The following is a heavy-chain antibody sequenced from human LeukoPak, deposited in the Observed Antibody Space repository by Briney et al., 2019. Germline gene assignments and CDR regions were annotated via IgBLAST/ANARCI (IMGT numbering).Heavy chain of an antibody. Sequence: ASVKVSCKASGYTFTSYDINWVRQATGQGLERMGWMNSNSGNTGYAQKFQGRIIVSRNTSISTAYMELSSLTSEDTAIYYCARIAAAGNRRLNYWGQGTLVTVAS. CDR2: MNSNSGNT. D-gene: IGHD6-13*01. V-gene: IGHV1-8*01. J-gene: IGHJ4*02. CDR3: ARIAAAGNRRLNY. CDR1: GYTFTSYD.